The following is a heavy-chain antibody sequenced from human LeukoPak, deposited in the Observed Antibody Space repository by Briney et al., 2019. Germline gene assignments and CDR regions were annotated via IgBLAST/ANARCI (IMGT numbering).Heavy chain of an antibody. CDR1: GFSFSIYA. J-gene: IGHJ4*02. D-gene: IGHD2-15*01. V-gene: IGHV3-30-3*01. CDR2: ISYDGSNT. CDR3: ARSLYCSGGRCGGIDY. Sequence: GGSLRLSCAASGFSFSIYAMDWVRQAPGKGPEWVAVISYDGSNTYYTDSVKGRFTISRDNSKNALFLQMNSLRVEDTAMYYCARSLYCSGGRCGGIDYWGQGTLVTVSS.